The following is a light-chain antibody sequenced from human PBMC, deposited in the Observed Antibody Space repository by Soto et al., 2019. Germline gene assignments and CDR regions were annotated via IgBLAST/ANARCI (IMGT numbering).Light chain of an antibody. J-gene: IGKJ1*01. V-gene: IGKV3-20*01. CDR1: QSVSSSY. CDR3: QQYGSSPRT. Sequence: EIVLTQSPGTLSLSPGERATLSCRASQSVSSSYLAWYQQKPGQAPRLLIYGASSRATGIPDRFSGSGSGTDFTLIISRLEHDDFAVYYCQQYGSSPRTFGQGTKVEIK. CDR2: GAS.